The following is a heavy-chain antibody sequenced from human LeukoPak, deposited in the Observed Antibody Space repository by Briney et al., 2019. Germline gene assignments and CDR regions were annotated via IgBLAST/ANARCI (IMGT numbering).Heavy chain of an antibody. V-gene: IGHV3-9*01. Sequence: PGRSLRLSCAASGFTFDDYAMHWVRHAPGKGLEWVSGISWNSGSIGYADSVKGRFTISRDNAKNSLYLQMNSLRAEDTALYYCAKDSSSWYGGSGGFDYWGQGTLVTVSS. D-gene: IGHD1-26*01. CDR3: AKDSSSWYGGSGGFDY. CDR2: ISWNSGSI. J-gene: IGHJ4*02. CDR1: GFTFDDYA.